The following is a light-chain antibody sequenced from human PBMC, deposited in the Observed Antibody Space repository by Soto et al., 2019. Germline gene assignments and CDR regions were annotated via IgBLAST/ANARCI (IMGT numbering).Light chain of an antibody. Sequence: AIQMTQSPSSLSASVGDRVTITCRAGQDLGSDLGWYQQKPGKAPKLLISAASSLQSGVPSRFSGSGSGTDFALAISSLEPEDFAMYACLQDYSYPYICGQWTKV. CDR3: LQDYSYPYI. V-gene: IGKV1-6*01. J-gene: IGKJ2*01. CDR1: QDLGSD. CDR2: AAS.